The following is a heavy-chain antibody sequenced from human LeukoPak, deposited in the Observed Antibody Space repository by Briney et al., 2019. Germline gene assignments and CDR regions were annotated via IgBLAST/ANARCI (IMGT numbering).Heavy chain of an antibody. CDR3: ARSIRSGSYYSY. J-gene: IGHJ4*02. Sequence: SVKVSCKASGGTFSSYAISWVRQAPGQGLEWMGRIIPILGIANYAQKFQGRVTITADKSTSTAYMELSSLRSEDTAVYSCARSIRSGSYYSYWGQGTLVTVSS. D-gene: IGHD3-10*01. CDR1: GGTFSSYA. V-gene: IGHV1-69*04. CDR2: IIPILGIA.